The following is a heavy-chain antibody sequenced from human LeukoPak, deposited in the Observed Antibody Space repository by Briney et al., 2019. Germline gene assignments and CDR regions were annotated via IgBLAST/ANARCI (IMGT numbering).Heavy chain of an antibody. J-gene: IGHJ4*02. D-gene: IGHD6-13*01. CDR3: AKDSSTWGNLAGHFDS. V-gene: IGHV4-4*07. Sequence: KSSETLSLTCIVSGGSIVSHYWNWIRQPAGRGLEWIGRFYASGTTNTSPSLKSRVTMSVDTSKNQFSLKLSSVTAADTAVYYCAKDSSTWGNLAGHFDSWGQGTLVTVSS. CDR2: FYASGTT. CDR1: GGSIVSHY.